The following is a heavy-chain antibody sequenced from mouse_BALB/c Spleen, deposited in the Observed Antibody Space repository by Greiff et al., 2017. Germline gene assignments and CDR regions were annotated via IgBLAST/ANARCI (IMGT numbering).Heavy chain of an antibody. Sequence: EVHLVESGGGLVQPGGSLKLSCAASGFTFSSYTMSWVRQTPEKRLEWVAYISNGGGSTYYPDTVKGRFTISRDNAKNTLYLQMSSLKSEDTAMYYCARHGRDGYPFAYWGQGTLVTVSA. CDR1: GFTFSSYT. V-gene: IGHV5-12-2*01. D-gene: IGHD2-3*01. CDR3: ARHGRDGYPFAY. CDR2: ISNGGGST. J-gene: IGHJ3*01.